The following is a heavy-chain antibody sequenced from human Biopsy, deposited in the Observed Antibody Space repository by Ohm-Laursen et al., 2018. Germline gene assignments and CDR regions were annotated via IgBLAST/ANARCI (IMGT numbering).Heavy chain of an antibody. J-gene: IGHJ6*02. CDR3: ARDNIPYCTSTSCDLFGMDV. CDR2: VYYNGNT. Sequence: ETLSLTCAVTYGSISGHFWSWIRQAPGKGLEWIGYVYYNGNTNYSPSLKSRATISLDTSKDRFSLKLTSVTAADTAVYYCARDNIPYCTSTSCDLFGMDVWGQGTTVTVSS. D-gene: IGHD2-2*01. V-gene: IGHV4-59*11. CDR1: YGSISGHF.